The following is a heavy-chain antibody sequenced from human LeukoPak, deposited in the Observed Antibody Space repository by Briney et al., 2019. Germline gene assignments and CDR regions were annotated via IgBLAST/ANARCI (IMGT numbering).Heavy chain of an antibody. J-gene: IGHJ4*02. CDR1: GFTFSKYG. CDR3: AKDIMWSGSHALDY. Sequence: GGSLRLSCAASGFTFSKYGMSWVRQAPGKGLEWVSGIRGSGGSTDYADSVKGRFTISRDNSKNTLYLHMNSLRAEDTAVYSCAKDIMWSGSHALDYWGQGTLVTVSS. D-gene: IGHD1-26*01. CDR2: IRGSGGST. V-gene: IGHV3-23*01.